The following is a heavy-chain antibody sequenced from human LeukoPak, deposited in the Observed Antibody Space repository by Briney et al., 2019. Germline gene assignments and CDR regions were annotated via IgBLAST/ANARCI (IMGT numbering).Heavy chain of an antibody. V-gene: IGHV4-59*01. CDR1: GGSISRYY. CDR3: ARVHDSSAYYYGQHAFDI. CDR2: IYHSGST. J-gene: IGHJ3*02. Sequence: PSETPSLTCTVSGGSISRYYWTWMRPPPGEGLEWGGYIYHSGSTNSNPSLKSRVTMSVDTSKSQFALKLSSVTAADTAVYYCARVHDSSAYYYGQHAFDIWGQGTMVTVSS. D-gene: IGHD3-22*01.